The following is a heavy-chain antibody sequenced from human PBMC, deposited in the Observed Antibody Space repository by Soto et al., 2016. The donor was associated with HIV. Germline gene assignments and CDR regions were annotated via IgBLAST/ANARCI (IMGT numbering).Heavy chain of an antibody. Sequence: QVQLVQSGAEVKKPGASVKVSCKTSGYIFNNYDINWVRQGSGQGLEWMGWMNPTSQNSGSSQKFQGRVTMTTNTSINTAYLEMTGLSFGDTAVYYCARGLLYTAGYLIDFWGQGVLVTVSS. V-gene: IGHV1-8*02. CDR2: MNPTSQNS. J-gene: IGHJ4*02. CDR3: ARGLLYTAGYLIDF. D-gene: IGHD2-2*03. CDR1: GYIFNNYD.